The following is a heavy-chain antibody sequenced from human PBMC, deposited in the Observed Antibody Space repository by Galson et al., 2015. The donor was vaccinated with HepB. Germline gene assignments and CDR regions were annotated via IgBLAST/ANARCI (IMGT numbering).Heavy chain of an antibody. V-gene: IGHV3-30*04. Sequence: SLRLSCAASGFTFSSYAMHWVRQAPGKGLEWVAVISYDGSNKYYADSVKGRFTISRDNSKNTLYLQMNSLRAEDTAVYYCARDSPTLMYYYDSSGYFDYWGQGTLVTVSS. J-gene: IGHJ4*02. CDR3: ARDSPTLMYYYDSSGYFDY. CDR1: GFTFSSYA. CDR2: ISYDGSNK. D-gene: IGHD3-22*01.